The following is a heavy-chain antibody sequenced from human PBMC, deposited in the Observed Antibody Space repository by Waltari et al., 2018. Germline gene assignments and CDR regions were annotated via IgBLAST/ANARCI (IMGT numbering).Heavy chain of an antibody. D-gene: IGHD3-3*01. CDR2: TIPPFVKG. CDR1: GGTFISYK. Sequence: QVQLVQSRTEVKKPGSSVNVSCKASGGTFISYKINWVRQAPGQGLEWMGGTIPPFVKGKYAQRFQGRVTITADESTTTAYMELSSLRSEDAAIYCVLTREGYHYEDYWGQGTLVTVSS. CDR3: LTREGYHYEDY. J-gene: IGHJ4*02. V-gene: IGHV1-69*01.